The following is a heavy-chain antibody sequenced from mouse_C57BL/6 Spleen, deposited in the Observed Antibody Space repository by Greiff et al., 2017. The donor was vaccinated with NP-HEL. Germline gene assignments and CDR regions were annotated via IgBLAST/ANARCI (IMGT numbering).Heavy chain of an antibody. Sequence: DVQLQESGPGLVKPSQSLSLTCSVTGYSITSGYYWNWIRQFPGNKLEWMGYISYDGSNNYNPSLKNRISITRDTSKNQFFLKLNSVTTEDTATYYCAREPITTVVVPKDFDVWGTGTTVTVSS. CDR2: ISYDGSN. CDR1: GYSITSGYY. CDR3: AREPITTVVVPKDFDV. D-gene: IGHD1-1*01. V-gene: IGHV3-6*01. J-gene: IGHJ1*03.